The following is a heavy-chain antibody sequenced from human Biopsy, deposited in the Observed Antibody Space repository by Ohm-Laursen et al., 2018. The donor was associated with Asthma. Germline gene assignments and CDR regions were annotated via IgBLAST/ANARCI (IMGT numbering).Heavy chain of an antibody. CDR2: ISSSGSTT. CDR1: GFSFSDYY. V-gene: IGHV3-11*01. Sequence: SLRLSCAASGFSFSDYYMTWMRQAPGKALEWVSSISSSGSTTYPAESVKGRFTISRDNAQKSLFLQMGSLRAEDTAIYYCARVFESSEWGPFYHFGLDVWGQGTTVAGSS. D-gene: IGHD6-25*01. CDR3: ARVFESSEWGPFYHFGLDV. J-gene: IGHJ6*02.